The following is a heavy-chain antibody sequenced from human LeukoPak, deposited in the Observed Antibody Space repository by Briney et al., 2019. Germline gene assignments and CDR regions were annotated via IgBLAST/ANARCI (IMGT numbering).Heavy chain of an antibody. D-gene: IGHD3-10*01. V-gene: IGHV5-51*01. Sequence: GESLKISCKGSGYTFTTYWIGWVRQMPGKGLEWVGIIYPGDSETRYSPSFQGQVTISADKSINTAYLQWSSLRASDTAMYYCARQYYFGSGSYYNVPSGDYYYGMDVWGQGTTVTVSS. CDR3: ARQYYFGSGSYYNVPSGDYYYGMDV. CDR1: GYTFTTYW. J-gene: IGHJ6*02. CDR2: IYPGDSET.